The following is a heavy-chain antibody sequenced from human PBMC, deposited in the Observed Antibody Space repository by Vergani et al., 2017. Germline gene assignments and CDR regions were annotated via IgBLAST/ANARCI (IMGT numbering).Heavy chain of an antibody. CDR3: ARSIVSLNPPDYFDN. CDR1: GGSLSGYY. CDR2: VEDSGYF. Sequence: QVQLQESGPGLVRPSETLSLTCTVSGGSLSGYYWNWIRQTPGEGLEWIGYVEDSGYFNYNPSLKTRVSMSSDTSNNQFSLMLSSVTVADTAVYYCARSIVSLNPPDYFDNGGQGTLVTVSA. J-gene: IGHJ4*02. V-gene: IGHV4-59*01. D-gene: IGHD1-14*01.